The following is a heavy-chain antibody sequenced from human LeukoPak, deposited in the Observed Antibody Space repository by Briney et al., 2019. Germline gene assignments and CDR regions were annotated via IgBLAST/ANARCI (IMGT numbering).Heavy chain of an antibody. CDR2: IYYSGST. CDR3: ARSTDRSAPERFLEWLPTEKTFDY. D-gene: IGHD3-3*01. CDR1: GGSISSSSYY. J-gene: IGHJ4*02. Sequence: PSETLSLTCTVSGGSISSSSYYWGWIRQPPGKGLEWIGSIYYSGSTNYNPSLKSRVTISVDTSKNQFSLKLSSVTAADTAVYYCARSTDRSAPERFLEWLPTEKTFDYWGQGTLVTVSS. V-gene: IGHV4-39*07.